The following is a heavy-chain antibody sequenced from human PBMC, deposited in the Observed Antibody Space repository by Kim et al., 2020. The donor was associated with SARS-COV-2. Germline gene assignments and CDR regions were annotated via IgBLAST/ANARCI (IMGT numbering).Heavy chain of an antibody. J-gene: IGHJ5*02. CDR1: GFTFSSYW. Sequence: GGSLRLSCAASGFTFSSYWMSWVRQAPGKGLEWVANIKQDGSEKYYVDSVKGRFTISRDNAKNSLYLQMNSLRAEDTAVYYCARGPPGPYMRNNWFDPWGQGTLVTVSS. D-gene: IGHD2-2*02. CDR2: IKQDGSEK. CDR3: ARGPPGPYMRNNWFDP. V-gene: IGHV3-7*01.